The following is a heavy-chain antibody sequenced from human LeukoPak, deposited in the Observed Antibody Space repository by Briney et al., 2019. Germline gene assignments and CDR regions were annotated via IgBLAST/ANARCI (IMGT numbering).Heavy chain of an antibody. D-gene: IGHD3-3*01. CDR3: ARGVEWLLSLGVVDI. V-gene: IGHV3-7*01. CDR1: GFTFSSYS. CDR2: IKQDGSEK. J-gene: IGHJ3*02. Sequence: GGSLRLSCAASGFTFSSYSMNWVRQAPGKGLEWVANIKQDGSEKYYVDSVKGRFTISRDNAKNSLYLQMNSLRAEDTAVYYCARGVEWLLSLGVVDIWGQGTMVTVSS.